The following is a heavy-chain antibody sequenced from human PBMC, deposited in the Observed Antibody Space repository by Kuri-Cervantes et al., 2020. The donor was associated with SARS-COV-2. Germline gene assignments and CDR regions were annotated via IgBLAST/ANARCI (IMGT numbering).Heavy chain of an antibody. Sequence: GESLKSSCAASGFTFSTYAMHWVRQAPGKGLECVAFIWYDEDNKYYADSVKGRFTISRDNSKNTLYLQMNSLRAEDTAVYYCAKGYYDSSGYRTLDYWGQGTLVTVSS. CDR1: GFTFSTYA. D-gene: IGHD3-22*01. CDR3: AKGYYDSSGYRTLDY. V-gene: IGHV3-30*02. CDR2: IWYDEDNK. J-gene: IGHJ4*02.